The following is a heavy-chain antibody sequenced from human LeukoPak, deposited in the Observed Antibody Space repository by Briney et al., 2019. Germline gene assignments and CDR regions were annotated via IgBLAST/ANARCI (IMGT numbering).Heavy chain of an antibody. V-gene: IGHV1-2*02. CDR2: VNPRSGDT. CDR1: GYTFTNYY. J-gene: IGHJ5*02. CDR3: ASNIAVSLDGFDP. Sequence: GASVKVSCKGSGYTFTNYYIHWVRQVPGQGLVWMGRVNPRSGDTKYAHDFEGRVFMTRDTSISTAFMEVRGLRPDDTAVYFCASNIAVSLDGFDPWGQGTLVTVSS. D-gene: IGHD6-19*01.